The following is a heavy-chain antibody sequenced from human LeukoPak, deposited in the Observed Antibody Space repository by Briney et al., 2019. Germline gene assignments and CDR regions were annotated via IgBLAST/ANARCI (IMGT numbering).Heavy chain of an antibody. Sequence: GESLKISCNGSGYTFNTCWIACVRQMPGKGLEWMGIIYPGDSDPRYSPSFQGQVTISADKSISTAYLQWSSLEASDSAMYYCVRHGLGSSWFGFDYWGQGTLVTVSS. D-gene: IGHD6-13*01. V-gene: IGHV5-51*01. CDR1: GYTFNTCW. CDR2: IYPGDSDP. J-gene: IGHJ4*02. CDR3: VRHGLGSSWFGFDY.